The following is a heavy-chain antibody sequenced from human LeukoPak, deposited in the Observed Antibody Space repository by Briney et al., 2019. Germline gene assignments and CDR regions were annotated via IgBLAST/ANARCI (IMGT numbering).Heavy chain of an antibody. CDR2: IYTGGST. CDR1: GFTVSHNY. CDR3: ARGHEALDY. Sequence: GGSLRLSCAASGFTVSHNYMTWVRQAPGKGLEWVSFIYTGGSTFYADSAKGRFTISRDNSKNTLYLQMNSLRACDTAIYYCARGHEALDYWGQGTLVTVSS. V-gene: IGHV3-53*01. J-gene: IGHJ4*02.